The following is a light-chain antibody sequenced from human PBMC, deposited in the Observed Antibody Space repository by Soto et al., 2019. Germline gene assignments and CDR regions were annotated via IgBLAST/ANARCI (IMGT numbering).Light chain of an antibody. CDR1: QSVSSSY. CDR3: QQYGSSPFT. Sequence: EIVLTQSPGTLSLSPGERATLSCRASQSVSSSYLAWYQQKPGQAPRLLIYGASSRATGIPDRFSGSGSGTDFTLTISRLEPEDFAVYYCQQYGSSPFTFGGGGKAAIK. V-gene: IGKV3-20*01. CDR2: GAS. J-gene: IGKJ4*01.